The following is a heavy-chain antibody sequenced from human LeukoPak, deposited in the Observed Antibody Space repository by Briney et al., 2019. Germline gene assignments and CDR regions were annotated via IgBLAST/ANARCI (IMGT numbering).Heavy chain of an antibody. Sequence: PGVSLKLSCAASGFTFSDSAMNWVRQASGKGLEWVGHIRGKTNSYATAYAASVRGRFTISRDDSKNTAYLQMNSLKTEDTAVYYCTGGSGWYSPDYWGQGTLVTVSS. CDR2: IRGKTNSYAT. CDR3: TGGSGWYSPDY. V-gene: IGHV3-73*01. CDR1: GFTFSDSA. D-gene: IGHD6-19*01. J-gene: IGHJ4*02.